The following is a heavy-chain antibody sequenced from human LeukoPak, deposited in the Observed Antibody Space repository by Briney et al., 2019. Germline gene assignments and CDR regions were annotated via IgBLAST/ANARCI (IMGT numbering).Heavy chain of an antibody. CDR2: IYYSGST. V-gene: IGHV4-30-4*08. D-gene: IGHD2-2*01. CDR3: ARDIGVVPAAIAWFDP. Sequence: SQTLSLTCTVSGGSISSGDYYWSWIRQPPGKGLEWIGYIYYSGSTHYNPSLKSRVTISVDTSKNQFSLKLSSVTAADTAVYYCARDIGVVPAAIAWFDPWGQGTLVTVSS. J-gene: IGHJ5*02. CDR1: GGSISSGDYY.